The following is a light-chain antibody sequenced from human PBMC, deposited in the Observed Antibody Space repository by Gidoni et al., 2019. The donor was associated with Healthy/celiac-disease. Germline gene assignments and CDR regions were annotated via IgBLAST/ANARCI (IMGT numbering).Light chain of an antibody. CDR1: SSDVGGYNY. Sequence: QSALTQPASASGSPGQSITISCTGTSSDVGGYNYFSCYQQHPGKAPKLMIYDVSNRPSGVSNRFSGSKSGNTASLTISGLQAEDEADYYCSSYTSSSTVVFGGGTKLTVL. CDR2: DVS. CDR3: SSYTSSSTVV. J-gene: IGLJ2*01. V-gene: IGLV2-14*01.